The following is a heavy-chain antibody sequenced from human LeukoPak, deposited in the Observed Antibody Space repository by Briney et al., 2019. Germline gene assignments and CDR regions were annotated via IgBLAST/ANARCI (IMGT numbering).Heavy chain of an antibody. Sequence: GASVKVSCKASGYTFTSYDINWVRQATGQGLEWMGWMNPNSGNTGYAQKFQGRVTMTRNTSISTAYMELSSLRSEDTAVYYCARGFGSSGWSSYFYWGQGTLVTVSS. CDR3: ARGFGSSGWSSYFY. V-gene: IGHV1-8*01. CDR1: GYTFTSYD. D-gene: IGHD6-19*01. CDR2: MNPNSGNT. J-gene: IGHJ4*02.